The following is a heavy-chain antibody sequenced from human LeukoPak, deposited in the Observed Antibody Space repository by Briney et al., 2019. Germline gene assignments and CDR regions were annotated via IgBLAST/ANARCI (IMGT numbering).Heavy chain of an antibody. Sequence: PGGSLRLSCAASGFTFSNYWMYWVRQAPGKGLVWVSRINSDGSSTSYADSVKGRFTISRGNAKNTLYLQMNSLRAEDTAVYYCARDEYSYGYLGYWGQATLVTVSS. J-gene: IGHJ4*02. D-gene: IGHD5-18*01. CDR1: GFTFSNYW. CDR2: INSDGSST. CDR3: ARDEYSYGYLGY. V-gene: IGHV3-74*01.